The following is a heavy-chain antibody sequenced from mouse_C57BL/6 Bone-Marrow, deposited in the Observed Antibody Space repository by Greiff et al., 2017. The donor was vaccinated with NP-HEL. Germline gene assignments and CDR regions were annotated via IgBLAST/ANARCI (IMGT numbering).Heavy chain of an antibody. CDR3: AEDSSGYRAWFAY. V-gene: IGHV1-81*01. D-gene: IGHD3-2*02. J-gene: IGHJ3*01. CDR1: GYTFTSYG. CDR2: IYPRSGNT. Sequence: VQLQQSGAELARPGASVKLSCKASGYTFTSYGISWVKQRTGQGLEWIGEIYPRSGNTYYNEKFKGKATLTADKSSSRAYMELRSLTSEDSAVYFCAEDSSGYRAWFAYWGQGTLVTVSA.